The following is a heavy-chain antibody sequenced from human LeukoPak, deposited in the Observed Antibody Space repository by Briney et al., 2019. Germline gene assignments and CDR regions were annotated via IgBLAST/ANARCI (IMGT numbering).Heavy chain of an antibody. CDR3: VLRGGATDY. Sequence: GGSLRVSCAASGFSFSIYSMNWVRQAPGKGLEWVAYIDERSSATKYADSVKGRFTISRDNSKNTLYLQMNSLRAEDTAVYYCVLRGGATDYWGQGTLVTVSS. CDR1: GFSFSIYS. V-gene: IGHV3-48*01. D-gene: IGHD3-16*01. J-gene: IGHJ4*02. CDR2: IDERSSAT.